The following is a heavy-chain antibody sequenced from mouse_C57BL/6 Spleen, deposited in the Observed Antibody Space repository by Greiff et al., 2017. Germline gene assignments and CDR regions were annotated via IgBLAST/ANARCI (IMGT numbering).Heavy chain of an antibody. V-gene: IGHV5-16*01. D-gene: IGHD2-4*01. CDR3: ARCDYDGYVDV. CDR2: INYDGSST. J-gene: IGHJ1*03. Sequence: EVKLVESEGGLVQPGSSMKLSCTASGFTFSDYYMAWVRQVPEKGLEWVANINYDGSSTYYLDSLKSRFIISRDNAKNILYLQMSSLNSEDTATYYCARCDYDGYVDVWGTGTTVTVSS. CDR1: GFTFSDYY.